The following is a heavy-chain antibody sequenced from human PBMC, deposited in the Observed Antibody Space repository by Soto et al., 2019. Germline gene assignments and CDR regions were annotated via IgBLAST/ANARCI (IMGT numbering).Heavy chain of an antibody. V-gene: IGHV3-66*01. CDR3: SRDDVDGSGGSCYGVPRDV. CDR1: GFTVSSNY. J-gene: IGHJ6*04. D-gene: IGHD2-15*01. Sequence: EVQLVESGGDLVQPGGSLRLSCAASGFTVSSNYMSWVRQAPGKGLEWVSVIQSGGSTFYADSVKGRFTISRDNSKNTLYLQMNSLRVEDTAMYYCSRDDVDGSGGSCYGVPRDVWGRGTTVTVSS. CDR2: IQSGGST.